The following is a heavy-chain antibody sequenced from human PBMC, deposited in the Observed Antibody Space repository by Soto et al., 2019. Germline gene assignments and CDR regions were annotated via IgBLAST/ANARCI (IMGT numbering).Heavy chain of an antibody. CDR2: IWYDGSNK. V-gene: IGHV3-33*01. J-gene: IGHJ4*02. CDR3: ARGRVRLGTAGQNFAH. D-gene: IGHD1-1*01. Sequence: QVQLVESGGGVVQPGRSLRLSCAASGFTFSSYGMHWVRQAPGKGLEWVAVIWYDGSNKYYADSVKGRFTISRDNSKNTLKKQMDSLGAGDTAVYYWARGRVRLGTAGQNFAHWGQGTLFPVPS. CDR1: GFTFSSYG.